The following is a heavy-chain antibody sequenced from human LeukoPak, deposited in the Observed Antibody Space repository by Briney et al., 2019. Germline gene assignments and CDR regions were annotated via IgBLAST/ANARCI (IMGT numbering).Heavy chain of an antibody. CDR3: ARNRGGTYFIY. D-gene: IGHD1-26*01. J-gene: IGHJ4*02. Sequence: GASVKVSCKASGYTFTAYYINWVRQAPGQGLEWMGWINPNSGGTNYAQKFQGRVTMTRDTSISTAYMELSSLTSDDTAVYFCARNRGGTYFIYWGQGTLVTVSS. CDR1: GYTFTAYY. CDR2: INPNSGGT. V-gene: IGHV1-2*02.